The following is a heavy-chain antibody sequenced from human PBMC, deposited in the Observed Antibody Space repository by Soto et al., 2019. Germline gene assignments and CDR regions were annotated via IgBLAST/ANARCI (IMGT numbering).Heavy chain of an antibody. J-gene: IGHJ6*02. V-gene: IGHV3-74*01. Sequence: EVQLVESGGGLLQPGGSLRLSCAVSGSTFSNDWMRWVRQAPGKGLVWVSHINSDGSSTNYADSVKGRFTIARDNAKNTVYLQMNSLRAEDTAVYYCARDRSYSLDVWGQGTTVTVSS. CDR3: ARDRSYSLDV. CDR2: INSDGSST. CDR1: GSTFSNDW.